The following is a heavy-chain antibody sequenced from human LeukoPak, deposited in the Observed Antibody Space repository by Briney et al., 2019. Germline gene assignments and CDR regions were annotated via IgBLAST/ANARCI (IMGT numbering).Heavy chain of an antibody. J-gene: IGHJ4*02. CDR2: ISSSSSTI. CDR1: GFTFSSYS. CDR3: ARSDDYVWGSYPMYYFDY. V-gene: IGHV3-48*01. Sequence: GGSLRLSCAASGFTFSSYSMNWVRQAPGKGLEWVSYISSSSSTIYYADSVKGRFTISRDNAKNSLYLQMNGLRAEDTAVYYCARSDDYVWGSYPMYYFDYWGQGTLITVSS. D-gene: IGHD3-16*02.